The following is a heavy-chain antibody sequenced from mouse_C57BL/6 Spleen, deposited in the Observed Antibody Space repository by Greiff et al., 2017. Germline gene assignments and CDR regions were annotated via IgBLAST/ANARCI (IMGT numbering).Heavy chain of an antibody. CDR1: GFNIKNTY. J-gene: IGHJ3*01. V-gene: IGHV14-3*01. CDR3: ALYYFGSSIFAY. Sequence: EVQLQESVAELVRPGASVKLSCTASGFNIKNTYMHWVKQRPEQGLEWIGRFDPANGNTKYAPKFQGKATITADTSSNTAYLQLSSLTSEDTAIYYGALYYFGSSIFAYWGQGTLVTVSA. CDR2: FDPANGNT. D-gene: IGHD1-1*01.